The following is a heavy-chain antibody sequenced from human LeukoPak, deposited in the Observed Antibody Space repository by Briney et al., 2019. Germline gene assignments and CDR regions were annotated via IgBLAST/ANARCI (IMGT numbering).Heavy chain of an antibody. CDR3: ARGVFGVVTPRGWFDP. Sequence: PSETLSLTCTVSGGSIRRYYWSWIRQHPGKGLEWIGYIYYSGSTYYNPSLKSRVTISVDTSKNQLSLKLSSVTAADTAVYYCARGVFGVVTPRGWFDPWGQGALVTVS. CDR1: GGSIRRYY. CDR2: IYYSGST. J-gene: IGHJ5*02. V-gene: IGHV4-59*06. D-gene: IGHD3-3*01.